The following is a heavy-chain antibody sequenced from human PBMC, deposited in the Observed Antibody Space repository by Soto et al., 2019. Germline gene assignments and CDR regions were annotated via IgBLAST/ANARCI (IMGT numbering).Heavy chain of an antibody. D-gene: IGHD5-12*01. CDR3: ARGRGYSGDDHYYYFDMDV. CDR2: SIPIFGTA. J-gene: IGHJ6*02. CDR1: GGTFNNYP. Sequence: ASVEVSCKXSGGTFNNYPITWVRQAPGEGLEWMGGSIPIFGTANYAQKFQGRVTISVDESTSTAYMELSSLRSEDTAVYYCARGRGYSGDDHYYYFDMDVWGQGTTVTVSS. V-gene: IGHV1-69*13.